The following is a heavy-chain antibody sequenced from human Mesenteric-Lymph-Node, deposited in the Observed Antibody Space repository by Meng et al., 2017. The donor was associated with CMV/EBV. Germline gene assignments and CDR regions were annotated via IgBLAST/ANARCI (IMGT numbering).Heavy chain of an antibody. J-gene: IGHJ4*02. Sequence: LHESGSGLVKPSQPLPVTCTFSGDCIPSNNSAWNWMSQSPSRGFEWRRRTYYRSESYYAYAVSVKSRINANIDTSKIQLPLHLDFVTPEDTSVYYCAYVGDLPPVWWGQGTLVTVSS. CDR3: AYVGDLPPVW. CDR2: TYYRSESYY. V-gene: IGHV6-1*02. CDR1: GDCIPSNNSA. D-gene: IGHD3-16*01.